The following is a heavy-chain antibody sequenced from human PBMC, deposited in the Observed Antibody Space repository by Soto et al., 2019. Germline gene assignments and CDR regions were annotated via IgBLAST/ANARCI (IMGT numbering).Heavy chain of an antibody. Sequence: SETLSLTCAVSGGSFSGFFWGWIRQPPGKGLEWIGEVNHGGSTNYNPSLKSRVTISSDTSKNHFSLTLRSVTAADTAVYYCATDAVAAGGPFDKWGQGALVTVSS. J-gene: IGHJ4*02. CDR1: GGSFSGFF. D-gene: IGHD2-15*01. CDR2: VNHGGST. CDR3: ATDAVAAGGPFDK. V-gene: IGHV4-34*01.